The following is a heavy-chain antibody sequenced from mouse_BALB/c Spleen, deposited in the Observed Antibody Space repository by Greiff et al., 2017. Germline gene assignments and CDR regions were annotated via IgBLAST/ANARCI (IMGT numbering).Heavy chain of an antibody. Sequence: VQLQESGPGLVKPSQSLSLTCSVTGYSITSGYYWNWIRQFPGNKLEWMGYISYDGSNNYNPSLKNRISITRDTSKNQFFLKLNSVTTEDTATYYCARDGDGYYSWFAYGGQGTLVTVSA. V-gene: IGHV3-6*02. CDR1: GYSITSGYY. D-gene: IGHD2-3*01. J-gene: IGHJ3*01. CDR3: ARDGDGYYSWFAY. CDR2: ISYDGSN.